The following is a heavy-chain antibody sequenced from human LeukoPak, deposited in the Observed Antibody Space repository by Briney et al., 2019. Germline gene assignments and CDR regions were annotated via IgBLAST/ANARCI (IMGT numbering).Heavy chain of an antibody. J-gene: IGHJ4*02. CDR1: GYTFTGYY. CDR3: ARAAAGTKFDY. Sequence: GASVKVSCKASGYTFTGYYMHWVRQAPGQGVEWMGRINPNSGGTNYAQKFQGRVTITRDTSISTAYMELSRLRSDDTAVYYCARAAAGTKFDYWGQGTLVTVSS. V-gene: IGHV1-2*06. D-gene: IGHD6-13*01. CDR2: INPNSGGT.